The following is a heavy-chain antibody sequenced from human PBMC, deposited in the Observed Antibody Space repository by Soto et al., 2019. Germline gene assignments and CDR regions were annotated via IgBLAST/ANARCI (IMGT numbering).Heavy chain of an antibody. CDR2: INPSGGST. J-gene: IGHJ3*02. CDR1: GYTFTSYY. Sequence: QVQLVQSGAEVKKPGASVKVSCKASGYTFTSYYMHWVRQAPGQGLEWMGIINPSGGSTSYAQKSQGRVTLTRATSTSTVYMELSSLRSEDTAVYYCASTYDRGGDAFDIWGQGTMVTVSS. D-gene: IGHD3-22*01. V-gene: IGHV1-46*01. CDR3: ASTYDRGGDAFDI.